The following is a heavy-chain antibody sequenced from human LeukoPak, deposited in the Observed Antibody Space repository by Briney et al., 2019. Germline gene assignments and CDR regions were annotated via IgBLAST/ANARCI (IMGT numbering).Heavy chain of an antibody. J-gene: IGHJ4*02. CDR3: AKASWVSTADAVL. Sequence: GGSLRLSCVASGFTFSSYAMSWVRETPARGLEWVSSLRGNGDAFYADSVKSRFTLSRDESRNTVYLQLNKLRVEDTAIYYCAKASWVSTADAVLWGQGTVVTVSS. D-gene: IGHD3-16*01. CDR1: GFTFSSYA. V-gene: IGHV3-23*01. CDR2: LRGNGDA.